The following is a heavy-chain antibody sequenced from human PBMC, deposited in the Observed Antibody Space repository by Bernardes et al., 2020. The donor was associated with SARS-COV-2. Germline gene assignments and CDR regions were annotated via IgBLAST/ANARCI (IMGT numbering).Heavy chain of an antibody. CDR1: GFTFSSYW. Sequence: GGSLRLSCAASGFTFSSYWMHWVRQAPGKGLEWVSRINNDGTDTIYADSVKGRFTISRDNAKNMMYLQMNGLRVEDTAVYYCAREALIWSAYNWFDPWGQGTLVTVSS. D-gene: IGHD3-3*01. V-gene: IGHV3-74*01. CDR3: AREALIWSAYNWFDP. CDR2: INNDGTDT. J-gene: IGHJ5*02.